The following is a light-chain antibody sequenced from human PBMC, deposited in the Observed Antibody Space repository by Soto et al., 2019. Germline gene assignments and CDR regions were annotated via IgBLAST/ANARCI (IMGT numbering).Light chain of an antibody. CDR3: QQYGGSSWT. Sequence: ELVLTQSPGTLSLSAGARATLSCRGSQSISLSYIAWYQQQPGHAPRLLIYSTSTRATGIPDRFSGSGSGTDFTLTISKLEPGDFAVYYCQQYGGSSWTFGQGTKVDIK. CDR2: STS. V-gene: IGKV3-20*01. CDR1: QSISLSY. J-gene: IGKJ1*01.